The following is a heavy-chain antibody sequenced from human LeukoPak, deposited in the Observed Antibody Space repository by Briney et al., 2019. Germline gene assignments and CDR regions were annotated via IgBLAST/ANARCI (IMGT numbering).Heavy chain of an antibody. Sequence: GWSLRLSCAASGFTFSSYEMNWVRQDPGKGLERVSYISSSGSTIYYADSVKGRFTITRDNAKNSLYLQMNSLRAEDTAVYYCAELGITMIGGVWGKGTTVTISS. CDR2: ISSSGSTI. CDR3: AELGITMIGGV. J-gene: IGHJ6*04. V-gene: IGHV3-48*03. CDR1: GFTFSSYE. D-gene: IGHD3-10*02.